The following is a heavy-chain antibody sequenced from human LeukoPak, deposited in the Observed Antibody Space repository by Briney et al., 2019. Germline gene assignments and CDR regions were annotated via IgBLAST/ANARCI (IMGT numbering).Heavy chain of an antibody. CDR3: AKGVNYFVLEY. J-gene: IGHJ4*02. CDR1: GFTVSSNY. V-gene: IGHV3-53*01. D-gene: IGHD3-10*02. CDR2: IYSGGST. Sequence: GGSLRLSCAASGFTVSSNYMTWVRQAPGKGLEWVSAIYSGGSTYYADSVKGRFTISRDNSKNTLYLQMNSLSAEDTAVYYCAKGVNYFVLEYWGQGTLVTISS.